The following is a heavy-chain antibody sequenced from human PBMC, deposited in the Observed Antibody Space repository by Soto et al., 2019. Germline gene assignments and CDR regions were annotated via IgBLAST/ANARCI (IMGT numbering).Heavy chain of an antibody. Sequence: EVQLVESGGGLVQPGGSLRLSCAASGFTFSSYSMNWVRQAPGKGLEWVSYISSSSRTIYNADSVKGRFTISRDNAKNSLYLQMNSLRAEDTAVYYCARHPERIAQIGWFDPWGQGTLVTVSS. CDR1: GFTFSSYS. D-gene: IGHD6-13*01. J-gene: IGHJ5*02. V-gene: IGHV3-48*01. CDR2: ISSSSRTI. CDR3: ARHPERIAQIGWFDP.